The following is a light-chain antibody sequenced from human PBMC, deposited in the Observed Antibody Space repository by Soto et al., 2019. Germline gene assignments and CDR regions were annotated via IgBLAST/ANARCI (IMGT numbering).Light chain of an antibody. CDR1: QSITTW. CDR2: DAS. J-gene: IGKJ1*01. V-gene: IGKV1-5*01. CDR3: QQYNDYWT. Sequence: DIQMTPSPSTLSASVGDRVVINCRASQSITTWLAWYQQKPAKAPKLLIYDASSLESGVPSRFSGSGSGTEFTLTISSLQPDDFATYYCQQYNDYWTFGQGTKGDI.